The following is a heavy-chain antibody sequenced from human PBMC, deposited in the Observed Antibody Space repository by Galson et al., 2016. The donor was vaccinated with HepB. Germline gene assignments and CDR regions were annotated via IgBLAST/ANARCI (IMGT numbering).Heavy chain of an antibody. CDR1: GFTFGDYY. CDR3: AKGRRSGCSSTSCYPFDY. D-gene: IGHD2-2*01. J-gene: IGHJ4*02. CDR2: ISTSGTNT. Sequence: SLRLSCAASGFTFGDYYMTWIRQAPGKGLEWVSYISTSGTNTYYADSVKGRFTISRDKSSNTLYLQMNTLIAEDTAVYYCAKGRRSGCSSTSCYPFDYWGQGTLVTVSS. V-gene: IGHV3-11*01.